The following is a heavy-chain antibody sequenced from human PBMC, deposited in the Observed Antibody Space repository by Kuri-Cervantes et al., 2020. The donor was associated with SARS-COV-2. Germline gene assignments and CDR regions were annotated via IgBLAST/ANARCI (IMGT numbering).Heavy chain of an antibody. CDR2: IWYDGSNK. Sequence: LSLTCAASGFTFSSYGMHWVRQAPGKGLEWVAVIWYDGSNKYYADSVKGRFTISRDNSKNSLYLQMNSLRAEDTAVYYCARSHAVGKTSYFALDVWGQGTTVTVSS. CDR3: ARSHAVGKTSYFALDV. J-gene: IGHJ6*02. D-gene: IGHD7-27*01. CDR1: GFTFSSYG. V-gene: IGHV3-33*01.